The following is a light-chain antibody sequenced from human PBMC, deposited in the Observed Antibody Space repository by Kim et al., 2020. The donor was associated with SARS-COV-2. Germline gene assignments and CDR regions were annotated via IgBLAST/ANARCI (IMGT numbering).Light chain of an antibody. CDR2: DAS. V-gene: IGKV1-5*01. J-gene: IGKJ1*01. CDR1: QYINTR. CDR3: QQYDTYST. Sequence: SASVGDRVTITCRASQYINTRLAWYQQKPGTAPNLLIYDASSLRSEVPSRFSGSGSETEFTLTISSLQPDDFATYYCQQYDTYSTFVQGTKVDIK.